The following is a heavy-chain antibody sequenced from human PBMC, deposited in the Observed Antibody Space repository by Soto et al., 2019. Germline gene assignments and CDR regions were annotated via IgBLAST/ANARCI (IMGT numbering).Heavy chain of an antibody. CDR3: ARGISSSATFYKDYGMDV. Sequence: SETLSLTCAIYGGSFSYYYWSWIRQPPGKGLEWIGEINHSGRTNYNPSLKSRVSISVDTSKNQFSLKLSSVTAADTDVYYCARGISSSATFYKDYGMDVWGQGTTVTVSS. D-gene: IGHD6-6*01. J-gene: IGHJ6*02. CDR2: INHSGRT. CDR1: GGSFSYYY. V-gene: IGHV4-34*01.